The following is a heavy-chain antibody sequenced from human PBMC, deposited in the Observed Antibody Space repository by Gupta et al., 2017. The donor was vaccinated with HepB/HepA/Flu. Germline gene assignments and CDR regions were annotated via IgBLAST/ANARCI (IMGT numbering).Heavy chain of an antibody. CDR2: IDWDDNK. D-gene: IGHD3-22*01. CDR3: ARMGYDSAWYYFDF. Sequence: QVTLRESGPALVRPTQPLTLTCSFSGFSLRTSGMSVSWIRQPPGEAPKWLARIDWDDNKYYSPSLRSGVIISKDTSKNQVVLTMTNMGPQDTATYFCARMGYDSAWYYFDFWGRGTLVSVSS. J-gene: IGHJ4*02. CDR1: GFSLRTSGMS. V-gene: IGHV2-70*15.